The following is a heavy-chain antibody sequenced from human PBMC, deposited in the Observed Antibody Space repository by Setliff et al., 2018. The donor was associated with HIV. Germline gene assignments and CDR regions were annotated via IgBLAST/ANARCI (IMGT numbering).Heavy chain of an antibody. V-gene: IGHV1-18*01. CDR3: ARVPYRSAWFSGGHDAFDI. CDR2: ISAYNGNT. Sequence: GASVKVSCKASGSTFTSYGISWVRQAPGPGLEWTGWISAYNGNTNYAQKLQDRVAMTTETATSTAYMEMRSLRSDDTAVYFCARVPYRSAWFSGGHDAFDIWGQGTMVTVS. J-gene: IGHJ3*02. D-gene: IGHD6-19*01. CDR1: GSTFTSYG.